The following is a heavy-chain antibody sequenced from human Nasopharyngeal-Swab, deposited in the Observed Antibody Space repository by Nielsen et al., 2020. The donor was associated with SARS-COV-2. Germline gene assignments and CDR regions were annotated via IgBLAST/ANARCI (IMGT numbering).Heavy chain of an antibody. Sequence: GSLRLSCTVSGGSISSSSYYWGWIRQPPGKGLEWIGSIYYSGSTYYNPSLKSRVTISVDTSKNQFSLKLSSVTAADTAVYYCARDSSGYWAWYFDLWGRGTLVTVSS. CDR3: ARDSSGYWAWYFDL. J-gene: IGHJ2*01. V-gene: IGHV4-39*07. CDR2: IYYSGST. D-gene: IGHD3-22*01. CDR1: GGSISSSSYY.